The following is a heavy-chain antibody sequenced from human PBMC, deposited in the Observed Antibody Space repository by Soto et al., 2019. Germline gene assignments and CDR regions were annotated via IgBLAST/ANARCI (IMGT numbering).Heavy chain of an antibody. J-gene: IGHJ6*02. Sequence: EVQLVECGGGLVQPGGSLRLSCAASGFTFSSYSMNWVRQAPGKGLEWVSYISSSSSTIYYADSVKGRFTISRDNAKNSLYLQMNSLRDEDTAVYYCARDMASGYDFYYGMDVWGQGTTVTVSS. CDR2: ISSSSSTI. CDR3: ARDMASGYDFYYGMDV. D-gene: IGHD5-12*01. V-gene: IGHV3-48*02. CDR1: GFTFSSYS.